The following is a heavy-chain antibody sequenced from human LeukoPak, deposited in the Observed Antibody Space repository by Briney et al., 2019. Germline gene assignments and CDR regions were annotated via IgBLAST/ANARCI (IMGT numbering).Heavy chain of an antibody. D-gene: IGHD6-6*01. CDR2: MNPNSGNT. CDR3: ARAFEYSSSSDYYYYYMDV. J-gene: IGHJ6*03. V-gene: IGHV1-8*01. CDR1: GYTLTSYD. Sequence: GASVKVSCKASGYTLTSYDINWVRQATGQGLEWMGWMNPNSGNTGYAQKFQGRVTMTRNTSISTAYMELSSLRSEDTAVYYCARAFEYSSSSDYYYYYMDVWGKGTTVTVSS.